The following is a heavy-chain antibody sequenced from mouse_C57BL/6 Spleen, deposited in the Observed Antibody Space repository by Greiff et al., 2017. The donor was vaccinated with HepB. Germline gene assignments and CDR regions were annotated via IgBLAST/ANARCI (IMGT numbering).Heavy chain of an antibody. D-gene: IGHD1-1*01. CDR2: ISSGSSTI. CDR1: GFTFSDYG. CDR3: ARRYYGSSYFDY. Sequence: EVKVEESGGGLVKPGGSLKLSCAASGFTFSDYGMHWVRQAPEKGLEWVAYISSGSSTIYYADTVKGRFTISRDNAKNTLFLQMTSLRSEDTAMYYCARRYYGSSYFDYWGQGTTLTVSS. J-gene: IGHJ2*01. V-gene: IGHV5-17*01.